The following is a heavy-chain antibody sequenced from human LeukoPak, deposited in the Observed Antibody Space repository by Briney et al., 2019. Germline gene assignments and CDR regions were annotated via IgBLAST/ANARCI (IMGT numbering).Heavy chain of an antibody. J-gene: IGHJ6*02. Sequence: KPSETLSLTCTVSGGSISSGSYYWGWIRQPPGKGLEWIGSIYYSGSTYYNPSLKSRVTISVDTSKNQFSLKLSSVTAADTAVYYCARLWGSNYYYYGMDVWGQGTTVTVSS. CDR1: GGSISSGSYY. CDR3: ARLWGSNYYYYGMDV. V-gene: IGHV4-39*07. D-gene: IGHD2-21*01. CDR2: IYYSGST.